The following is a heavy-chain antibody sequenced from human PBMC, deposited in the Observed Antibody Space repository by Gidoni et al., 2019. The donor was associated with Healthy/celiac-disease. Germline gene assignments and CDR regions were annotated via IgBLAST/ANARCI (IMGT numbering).Heavy chain of an antibody. Sequence: EVQLVESGGGLVQPGGSLRLPCSASCFTSSSCAMLWSPLSPGTGLEWVSAISGSGGSTYYADSVKGRFTISRDNSKNTLYLQMNSLRAEDTAVYYCVLQGYCSSTSCYTPIYYYYYGMDVWGQGTTVTVSS. CDR3: VLQGYCSSTSCYTPIYYYYYGMDV. CDR2: ISGSGGST. V-gene: IGHV3-23*04. J-gene: IGHJ6*02. CDR1: CFTSSSCA. D-gene: IGHD2-2*02.